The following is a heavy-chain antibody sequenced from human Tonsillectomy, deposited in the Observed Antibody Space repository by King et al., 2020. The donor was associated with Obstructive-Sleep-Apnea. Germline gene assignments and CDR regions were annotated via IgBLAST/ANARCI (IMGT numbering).Heavy chain of an antibody. CDR1: GFTVSSNY. CDR3: ARAKTQMGNVLRFLGSPRYYYGMDV. Sequence: VQLVESGGGLVQPGGSLRLSCAASGFTVSSNYMSWVRQAPGKGLEWVSVIYSGGSTYYADSVKGRFTISRDNSKNTLYLQMNSLRAEDTAVYYCARAKTQMGNVLRFLGSPRYYYGMDVWGQGTTVTVSS. V-gene: IGHV3-66*01. CDR2: IYSGGST. J-gene: IGHJ6*02. D-gene: IGHD3-3*01.